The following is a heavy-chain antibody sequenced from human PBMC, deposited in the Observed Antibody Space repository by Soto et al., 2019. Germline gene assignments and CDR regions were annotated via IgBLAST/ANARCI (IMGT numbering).Heavy chain of an antibody. CDR1: GGSISSGGYY. Sequence: QVQLQESGPGLVKPSQTLSLTCTVSGGSISSGGYYWSWIRQHPGKGLEWIGYIYYSGSTYYNPSLKSRVTISVDTSKIQFSLKLSSVTAADTAVYYCAREGPDIVVVPAALGDYYYYYMDVWGKGTTVTVSS. CDR3: AREGPDIVVVPAALGDYYYYYMDV. J-gene: IGHJ6*03. D-gene: IGHD2-2*01. CDR2: IYYSGST. V-gene: IGHV4-31*03.